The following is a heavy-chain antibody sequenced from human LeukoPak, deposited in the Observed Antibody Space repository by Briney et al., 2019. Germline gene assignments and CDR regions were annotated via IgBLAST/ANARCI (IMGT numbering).Heavy chain of an antibody. CDR3: ARDSYCSSTSCYRDYYYYGMDV. D-gene: IGHD2-2*01. CDR2: IYYSGRT. Sequence: PSQTLSLTCTVSGGSISSGGYYWSWLRPHPGKGLEWIGYIYYSGRTYYNPSLKSRVTISVDTSKNQFSLKLSSVTAADTAVYYCARDSYCSSTSCYRDYYYYGMDVWGQGTTVTVSS. CDR1: GGSISSGGYY. J-gene: IGHJ6*02. V-gene: IGHV4-31*03.